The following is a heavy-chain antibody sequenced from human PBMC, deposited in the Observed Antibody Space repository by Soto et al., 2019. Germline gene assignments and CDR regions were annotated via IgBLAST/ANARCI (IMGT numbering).Heavy chain of an antibody. CDR2: MNPNSGNT. CDR1: GYTFTSYD. CDR3: AWSIAAAGTIDY. V-gene: IGHV1-8*01. J-gene: IGHJ4*02. Sequence: GASLKVSCKASGYTFTSYDIYWVRQATGQGLEWVGWMNPNSGNTGYAQKFQGRVTMTRNTSISTAYMELSSLRSEDTAVYYCAWSIAAAGTIDYWGQGTRVNVSS. D-gene: IGHD6-13*01.